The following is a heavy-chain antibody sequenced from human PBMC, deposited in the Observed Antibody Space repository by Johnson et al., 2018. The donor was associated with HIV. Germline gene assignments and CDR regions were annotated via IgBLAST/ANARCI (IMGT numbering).Heavy chain of an antibody. V-gene: IGHV3-23*04. J-gene: IGHJ3*01. D-gene: IGHD1-26*01. CDR2: ISGSGGST. CDR1: GFTFSSYA. Sequence: MQLVESGGGVVQPGGSLRLSCAASGFTFSSYAMSWVRQAPGKGLEWVSAISGSGGSTYYADSVKVRFTISRDNSKNTLYLQMNSLRPEDTAVYYCASDGWELLGVAAFDVWGQGTLVTVSS. CDR3: ASDGWELLGVAAFDV.